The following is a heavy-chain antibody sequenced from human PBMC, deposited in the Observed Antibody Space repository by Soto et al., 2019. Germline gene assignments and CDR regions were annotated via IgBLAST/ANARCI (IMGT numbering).Heavy chain of an antibody. CDR1: GGTFSSYA. V-gene: IGHV1-69*13. Sequence: ASVKVSCKASGGTFSSYAISWVRQAPGQGLEWMGGIIPIFGTANYAQKFQGRVTITADESTSTAYMELSSLRSEDTAVYYCARAHEGGHSSSWYFDYWGQGTLVTVSS. D-gene: IGHD6-13*01. CDR3: ARAHEGGHSSSWYFDY. J-gene: IGHJ4*02. CDR2: IIPIFGTA.